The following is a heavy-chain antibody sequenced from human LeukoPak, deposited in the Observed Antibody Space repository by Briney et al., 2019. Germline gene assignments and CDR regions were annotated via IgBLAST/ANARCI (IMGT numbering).Heavy chain of an antibody. Sequence: GGSLRLSCAASGFNFSSYWMNWVRQAPGKGLEWVVNIKQDGGEKYYVDSVKDRFTISRDNAKKSVILQMNSLRVEDTAVYYCARDRGYWSYFDYWGQGTLVTVSS. CDR1: GFNFSSYW. V-gene: IGHV3-7*01. J-gene: IGHJ4*02. CDR2: IKQDGGEK. CDR3: ARDRGYWSYFDY. D-gene: IGHD5-12*01.